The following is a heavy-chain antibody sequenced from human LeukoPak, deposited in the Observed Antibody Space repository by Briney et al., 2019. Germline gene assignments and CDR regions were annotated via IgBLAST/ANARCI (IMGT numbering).Heavy chain of an antibody. V-gene: IGHV3-74*01. Sequence: GGSLRLSCEASGFTFSSNWMHWVRQAPGKGLVWVSRINSDGSSIDYADSVKGRFTISRDNAKNTLYLQMNSLRAEDTAVYYCARAAREVKQLVEYWGQGTLVTVSS. J-gene: IGHJ4*02. CDR2: INSDGSSI. CDR3: ARAAREVKQLVEY. CDR1: GFTFSSNW. D-gene: IGHD6-6*01.